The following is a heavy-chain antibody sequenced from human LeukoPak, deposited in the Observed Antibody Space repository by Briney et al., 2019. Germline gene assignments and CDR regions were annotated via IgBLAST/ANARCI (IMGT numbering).Heavy chain of an antibody. J-gene: IGHJ4*02. V-gene: IGHV3-7*03. CDR2: IKQDGSEK. D-gene: IGHD3-16*01. CDR1: GFTFSSYW. CDR3: ARDATYGGSPHFDY. Sequence: GGSLRLSCAASGFTFSSYWMSWVRQAPGKGLEWVANIKQDGSEKYYVDSVKGRFTISRDNAKNSLYLQMNSLRAEDTALYYCARDATYGGSPHFDYWGQGTLVTVSS.